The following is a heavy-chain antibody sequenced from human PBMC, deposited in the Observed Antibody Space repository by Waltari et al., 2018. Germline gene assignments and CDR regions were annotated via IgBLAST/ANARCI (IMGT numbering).Heavy chain of an antibody. CDR1: GFIFRTSW. V-gene: IGHV3-7*01. CDR3: ARVVRYCSSTSCFYFDY. D-gene: IGHD2-2*01. J-gene: IGHJ4*02. Sequence: EVQVVESGGGLVQPGGSLRLSFEASGFIFRTSWMSWVRQAPGKGLEWVANIKQDGSEEYYVDSVKGRFTISRDNAKNSLYLQMNSLRAEDTAVYYCARVVRYCSSTSCFYFDYWGQGTLVTVSS. CDR2: IKQDGSEE.